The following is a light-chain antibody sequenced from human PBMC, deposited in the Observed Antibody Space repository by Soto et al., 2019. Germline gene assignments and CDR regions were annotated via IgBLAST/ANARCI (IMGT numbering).Light chain of an antibody. CDR3: QSYDSSLSASVV. Sequence: QSVLTQPPSVSGAPGQRVTISCTGSSSNIGAGYDVHWYQQLRGTAPKLLIYGNSNRPSGVPDRFSGSKSGTSASLAITGRQAEDEADDYCQSYDSSLSASVVFGGGTKLTVL. J-gene: IGLJ2*01. CDR2: GNS. V-gene: IGLV1-40*01. CDR1: SSNIGAGYD.